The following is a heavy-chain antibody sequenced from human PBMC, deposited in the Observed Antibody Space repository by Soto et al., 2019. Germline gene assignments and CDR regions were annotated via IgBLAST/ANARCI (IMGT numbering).Heavy chain of an antibody. Sequence: QVQLVESGGGVVQPGTSLRLSCAPSGFTFSSYVMHWVRQAPGKGLEWVAVVHYDGTKKYYADSVRGRFTISRDNSDNILYLQINSLRPDVTAVYFCAREISYDFWNDPQTMAVWGKGPTVTVS. CDR1: GFTFSSYV. D-gene: IGHD3-3*01. CDR3: AREISYDFWNDPQTMAV. V-gene: IGHV3-33*01. CDR2: VHYDGTKK. J-gene: IGHJ6*03.